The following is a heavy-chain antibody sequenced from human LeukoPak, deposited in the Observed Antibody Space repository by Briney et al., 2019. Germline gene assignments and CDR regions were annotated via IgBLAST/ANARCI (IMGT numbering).Heavy chain of an antibody. CDR2: INPDGSSI. CDR3: ARDLDFSVDV. Sequence: GGSLRLSCAVSGFTVNTYGMHWVRHVPGKGMVWVSYINPDGSSITYADSVKGRFTIPRDSAKNTLYLQMNSLRGEDTAVYYCARDLDFSVDVWGQGTTVIVSS. D-gene: IGHD3/OR15-3a*01. V-gene: IGHV3-74*01. J-gene: IGHJ6*02. CDR1: GFTVNTYG.